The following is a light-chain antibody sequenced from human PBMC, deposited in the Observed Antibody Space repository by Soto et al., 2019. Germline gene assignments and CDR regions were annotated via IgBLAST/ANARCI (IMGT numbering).Light chain of an antibody. V-gene: IGLV2-14*01. CDR1: SSDVGGYNY. J-gene: IGLJ2*01. CDR3: SSYTSSSTLVV. CDR2: DVS. Sequence: QSALTQPASVSGSPGQSITISCTGTSSDVGGYNYVSWYQQHQGKAPKLMIYDVSNRPPGVSNRFSGSKSGNTASLTISGLQAEDVADYYCSSYTSSSTLVVFGGGTKLTVL.